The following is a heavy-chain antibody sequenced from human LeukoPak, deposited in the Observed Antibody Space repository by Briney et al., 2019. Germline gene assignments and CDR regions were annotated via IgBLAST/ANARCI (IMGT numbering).Heavy chain of an antibody. Sequence: SETLSLTCTVSGGSISSYYWSWIQQPPGKGLEWIGYIYYSGSTFYNPSLKSRVTISVDTSKNQFSLKLSSVTAADTAVYYCAAQDVNWFDPWGQGTLVTVSS. V-gene: IGHV4-59*06. CDR3: AAQDVNWFDP. CDR2: IYYSGST. D-gene: IGHD2-15*01. J-gene: IGHJ5*02. CDR1: GGSISSYY.